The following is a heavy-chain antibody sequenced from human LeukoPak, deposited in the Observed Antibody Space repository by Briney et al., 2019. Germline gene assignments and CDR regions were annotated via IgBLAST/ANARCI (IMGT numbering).Heavy chain of an antibody. V-gene: IGHV4-59*12. D-gene: IGHD5-24*01. J-gene: IGHJ4*02. CDR3: ARGTRWLQPNYFDY. Sequence: SETLSLTCTVSGGSISTYYWNWIRQPPGKGLEWIGYIYYSGTTNYNPSLKSRVSMSVDTSKNQFSLKLSSVTAADTAVYYCARGTRWLQPNYFDYWGQGTLVTVSS. CDR2: IYYSGTT. CDR1: GGSISTYY.